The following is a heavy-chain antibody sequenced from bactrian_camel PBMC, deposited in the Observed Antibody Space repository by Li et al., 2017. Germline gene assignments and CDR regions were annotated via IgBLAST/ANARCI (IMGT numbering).Heavy chain of an antibody. CDR1: TRPFDSD. Sequence: VQLVESGGGSVQPGETLTLSCSAPTRPFDSDMGWYRQAPGNECELVSTISSDGSTYYADSVKGRFTISRNNAKSTLYLQMNDLKPEDTAMYFCAKRNSRAYRQYEEDRTYGQGTQVTVS. D-gene: IGHD2*01. J-gene: IGHJ4*01. V-gene: IGHV3S55*01. CDR2: ISSDGST.